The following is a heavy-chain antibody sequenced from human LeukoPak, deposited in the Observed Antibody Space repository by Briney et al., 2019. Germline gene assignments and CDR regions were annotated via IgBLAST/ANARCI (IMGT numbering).Heavy chain of an antibody. CDR2: ITTSGATT. Sequence: PGESLRLSCAASGFTFSSYGMSWVRQAPGKGLEWVSFITTSGATTSYADSVKGRFTISRDNPRNTLYMQMNSLRDEDTALYYCAIMHGYYDGSGYWVQWGQGTLVTVSS. V-gene: IGHV3-23*01. CDR1: GFTFSSYG. CDR3: AIMHGYYDGSGYWVQ. J-gene: IGHJ4*02. D-gene: IGHD3-22*01.